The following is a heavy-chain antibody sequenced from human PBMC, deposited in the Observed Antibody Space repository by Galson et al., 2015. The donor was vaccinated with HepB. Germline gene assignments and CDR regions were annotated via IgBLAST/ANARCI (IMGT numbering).Heavy chain of an antibody. CDR2: VDPEDGET. CDR3: ATPMTTVTTHDAFDI. CDR1: GYTLTELS. Sequence: SVKVSCKVSGYTLTELSMHWVRQAPGKGLEWMGGVDPEDGETIYAQKFQGRVTMTEDTSTDTAYMELSSLRSEDTAVYYCATPMTTVTTHDAFDIWGQGTMVTVSS. V-gene: IGHV1-24*01. J-gene: IGHJ3*02. D-gene: IGHD4-11*01.